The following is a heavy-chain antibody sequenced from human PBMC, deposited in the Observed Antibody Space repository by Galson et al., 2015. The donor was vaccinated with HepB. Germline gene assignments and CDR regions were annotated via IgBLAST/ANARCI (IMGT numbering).Heavy chain of an antibody. CDR1: GGTFSSYA. V-gene: IGHV1-69*04. D-gene: IGHD4-11*01. J-gene: IGHJ3*02. CDR3: ARDVKMTTVTTFAFDI. CDR2: IIPILGIA. Sequence: SVKVSCKASGGTFSSYAISWVRQAPGQGLEWMGRIIPILGIANYAQKFQGRVTITADKSTSTAYMELSSLRSEDTAVYYCARDVKMTTVTTFAFDIWGQGTMVTVSS.